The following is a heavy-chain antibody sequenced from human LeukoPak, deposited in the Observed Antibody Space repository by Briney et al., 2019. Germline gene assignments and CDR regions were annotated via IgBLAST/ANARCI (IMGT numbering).Heavy chain of an antibody. J-gene: IGHJ4*02. CDR2: INSDGSST. V-gene: IGHV3-74*01. D-gene: IGHD6-19*01. CDR3: ASLAVAGTGVDY. CDR1: GFTFSSYW. Sequence: PGGSLRLSCAASGFTFSSYWMHWVRQAPGKGLVWVSRINSDGSSTSYADSVKGRFTISRDNAKSTLYLQMNSLRAEDTAVYYCASLAVAGTGVDYWGQGTLVTVS.